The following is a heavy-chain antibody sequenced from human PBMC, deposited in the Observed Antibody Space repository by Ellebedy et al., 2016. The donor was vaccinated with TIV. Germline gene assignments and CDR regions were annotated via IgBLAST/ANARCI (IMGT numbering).Heavy chain of an antibody. Sequence: GESLKISXAASGFTFSSYSMNWVRQAPGKGLEWVSSISSGGSYIYYADSVKGRFTISRDNSKNTLYLQMNSLRAEDTAVYYCANLPPTFVGVVFWGQGTLVTVSS. J-gene: IGHJ4*02. CDR3: ANLPPTFVGVVF. CDR1: GFTFSSYS. D-gene: IGHD2-21*01. V-gene: IGHV3-21*04. CDR2: ISSGGSYI.